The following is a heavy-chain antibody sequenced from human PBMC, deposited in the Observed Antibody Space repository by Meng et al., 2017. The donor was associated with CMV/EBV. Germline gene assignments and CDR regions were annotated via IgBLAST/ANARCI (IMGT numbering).Heavy chain of an antibody. CDR1: VGSIRSYY. CDR3: ARHGDTAMVVGIDY. J-gene: IGHJ4*02. Sequence: GELWRTGPGWVKPSGASSPTVTVSVGSIRSYYWRWIRQPAGKGLEWIGRIYTSGSTNYNPSLKSRVTMSVDTSKNQFSLKLSSVTAADTAVYYCARHGDTAMVVGIDYWGQGTLVTVSS. D-gene: IGHD5-18*01. V-gene: IGHV4-4*07. CDR2: IYTSGST.